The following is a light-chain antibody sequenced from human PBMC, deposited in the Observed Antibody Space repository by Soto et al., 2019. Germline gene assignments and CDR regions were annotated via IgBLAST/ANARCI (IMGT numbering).Light chain of an antibody. Sequence: EVVLTQSPATLSLSPGDRATLSCRASQSLSGRYLAWYQQKPGQAPRLLIYGASSRATGIPDRFSGSGSGTDVTLTISRLEPEDSAVYYCQQYVSIPLTFGGGTKVDIK. CDR3: QQYVSIPLT. CDR2: GAS. J-gene: IGKJ4*01. CDR1: QSLSGRY. V-gene: IGKV3-20*01.